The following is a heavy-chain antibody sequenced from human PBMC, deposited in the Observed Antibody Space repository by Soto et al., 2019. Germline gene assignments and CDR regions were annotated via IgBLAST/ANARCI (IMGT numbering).Heavy chain of an antibody. J-gene: IGHJ6*02. CDR1: VYTFTIYA. V-gene: IGHV1-3*01. D-gene: IGHD5-12*01. CDR2: INAGNGNT. CDR3: AREGVAPYYYYVMDV. Sequence: ASVKVSCKSSVYTFTIYAMHCVRQAPGKRLEWMGWINAGNGNTKYSQTFQGRVTMTTDTSTSTAYMELRSLRSDDTAVYYCAREGVAPYYYYVMDVWVQGTPVTGSS.